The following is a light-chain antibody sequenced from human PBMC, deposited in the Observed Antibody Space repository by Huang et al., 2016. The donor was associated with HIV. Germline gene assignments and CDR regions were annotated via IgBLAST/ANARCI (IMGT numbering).Light chain of an antibody. V-gene: IGKV3-15*01. J-gene: IGKJ1*01. CDR2: AAS. Sequence: EIVMTQSPATLSVSPGERATLSCRASQSVGSNLAGYQQRRGQAPRLLIYAASTRATGIPARFSGSGSGTEFTLTVSSLQSEDFAVYYCQQHNSWPRTFGQGTRV. CDR1: QSVGSN. CDR3: QQHNSWPRT.